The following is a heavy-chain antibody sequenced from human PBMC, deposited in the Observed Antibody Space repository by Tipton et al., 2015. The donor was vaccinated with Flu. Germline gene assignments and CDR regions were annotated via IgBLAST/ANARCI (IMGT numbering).Heavy chain of an antibody. J-gene: IGHJ4*02. CDR3: ARGRRPRRPVLAPPGYFDY. CDR1: GDSISSSSYY. Sequence: TLSLTCTVSGDSISSSSYYWGWIRQPPGMGLEWIGIIYYSGTTSYNPSLRSRVTISEDTSRNQFSLILSAVTAADTAVYYCARGRRPRRPVLAPPGYFDYWGQGTLVTVSS. D-gene: IGHD2-8*01. CDR2: IYYSGTT. V-gene: IGHV4-39*07.